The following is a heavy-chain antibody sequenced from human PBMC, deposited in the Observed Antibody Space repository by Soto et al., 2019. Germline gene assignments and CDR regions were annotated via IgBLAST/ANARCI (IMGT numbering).Heavy chain of an antibody. CDR2: IIPLYGTV. V-gene: IGHV1-69*06. CDR1: GGTFNSYG. D-gene: IGHD3-10*01. CDR3: ARVRVIRGVIPSHFGL. Sequence: QAHLAQSGAEVKKPGSSVTVSCKASGGTFNSYGISWVGQAPGQGLDWMGVIIPLYGTVNYAQKFQGRVSITADKSTSTAYMDLNSLRSDDTAVYYCARVRVIRGVIPSHFGLWGQGTQVPVSS. J-gene: IGHJ4*02.